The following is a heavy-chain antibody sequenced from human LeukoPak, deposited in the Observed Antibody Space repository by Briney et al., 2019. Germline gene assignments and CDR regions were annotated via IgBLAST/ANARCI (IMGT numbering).Heavy chain of an antibody. D-gene: IGHD2-2*01. J-gene: IGHJ4*02. CDR1: GFTFSSYA. CDR2: ISGSGGST. Sequence: GGSLRLSCAASGFTFSSYAMNWVRQAPGKGLEWVSTISGSGGSTYYADSVKGRFTISRDSSKNTLYLQMNSLRAEDTAIYYCAKRRYCSSTSCYAFDYWGQGTLVTVSS. V-gene: IGHV3-23*01. CDR3: AKRRYCSSTSCYAFDY.